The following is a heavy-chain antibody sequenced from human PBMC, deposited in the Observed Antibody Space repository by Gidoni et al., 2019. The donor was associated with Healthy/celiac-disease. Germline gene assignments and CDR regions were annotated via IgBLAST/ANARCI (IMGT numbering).Heavy chain of an antibody. Sequence: EVQLVESGEGLVQPGGSLRLSCAASGFTFSSYAMHWVRQAPGKGLEYVSAISSNGGSTYYADSVKGRFTISRDNSKNTLYLQMGSLRAEDMAVYYCARSLHDWYFDLWGRGTLVTVSS. J-gene: IGHJ2*01. V-gene: IGHV3-64*02. CDR2: ISSNGGST. CDR3: ARSLHDWYFDL. CDR1: GFTFSSYA.